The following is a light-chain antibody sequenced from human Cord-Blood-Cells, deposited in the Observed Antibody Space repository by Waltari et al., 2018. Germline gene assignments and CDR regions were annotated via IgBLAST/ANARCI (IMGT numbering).Light chain of an antibody. CDR3: SSYTSSSTYV. CDR1: SSDVGGYNH. CDR2: EVS. J-gene: IGLJ1*01. V-gene: IGLV2-14*01. Sequence: QSALTQPASVSGSTGQSITISCTGTSSDVGGYNHVSWYQQHPGKAPKLMIYEVSNRPSGVSNRFSGSKSGNTASLTISGLQAEDEADYYCSSYTSSSTYVFGTGTKVTVL.